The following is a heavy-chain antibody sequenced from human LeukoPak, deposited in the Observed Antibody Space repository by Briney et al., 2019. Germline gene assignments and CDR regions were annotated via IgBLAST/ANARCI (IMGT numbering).Heavy chain of an antibody. J-gene: IGHJ3*02. Sequence: GGSLRLSCAAFGFTFHDYAMHWVRQAPGKGLEWVSLISGDGDTTYYAASVKGRFTISRDNKKNFLYLQMNNLGTGDTALFYCAKDLSTVFDALNIWGQGTLVTVSS. D-gene: IGHD4-17*01. V-gene: IGHV3-43*02. CDR3: AKDLSTVFDALNI. CDR1: GFTFHDYA. CDR2: ISGDGDTT.